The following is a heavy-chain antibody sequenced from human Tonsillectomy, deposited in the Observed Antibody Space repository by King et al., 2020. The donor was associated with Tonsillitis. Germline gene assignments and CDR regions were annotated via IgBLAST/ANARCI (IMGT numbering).Heavy chain of an antibody. J-gene: IGHJ4*02. D-gene: IGHD4-17*01. V-gene: IGHV3-74*01. CDR1: GFTFSSYW. CDR2: INSDGRST. CDR3: ARELGATVNYY. Sequence: DVQLVESGGGLVQPGGSLRLSCAASGFTFSSYWMHWVRQAPGKGLVWVSRINSDGRSTSYADSVKGRFTISRDNAKNTLYLQMNSLRAEDTAVYYCARELGATVNYYWGQGTLVTVSS.